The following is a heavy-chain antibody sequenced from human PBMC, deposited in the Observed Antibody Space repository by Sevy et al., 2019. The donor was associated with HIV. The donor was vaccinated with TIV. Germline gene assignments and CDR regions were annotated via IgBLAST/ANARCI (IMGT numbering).Heavy chain of an antibody. CDR3: ASSDSYCSGGSCYEKAFDI. CDR2: ISYDGSNK. CDR1: GFTFSSYA. J-gene: IGHJ3*02. D-gene: IGHD2-15*01. Sequence: GESLKISCAASGFTFSSYAMHWVRQAPGKGLEWVAVISYDGSNKYYADSVKGRFTISRDNSKNTLYLQMNSLRAEDTAVYYCASSDSYCSGGSCYEKAFDIWGQGTMVTVSS. V-gene: IGHV3-30-3*01.